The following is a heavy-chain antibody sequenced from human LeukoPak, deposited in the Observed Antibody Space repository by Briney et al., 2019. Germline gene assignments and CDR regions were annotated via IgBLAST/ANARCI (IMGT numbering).Heavy chain of an antibody. CDR3: ATYADDIVVVPAATL. V-gene: IGHV4-39*01. D-gene: IGHD2-2*01. Sequence: SETLSLTCTVSGGSISSSSYYWGWIRQPPGKGLEWLGSIYYSGSTYYNPSLKSRVTISVDTSKNQFSLKLSSVTAADTAVYYCATYADDIVVVPAATLWGQGTLVTVSS. CDR1: GGSISSSSYY. CDR2: IYYSGST. J-gene: IGHJ4*02.